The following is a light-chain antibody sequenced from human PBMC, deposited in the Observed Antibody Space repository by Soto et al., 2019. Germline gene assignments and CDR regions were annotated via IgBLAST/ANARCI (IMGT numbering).Light chain of an antibody. CDR1: QSISTW. CDR2: KAS. Sequence: DIQMTPSPSTLSASVGDRVTITCRASQSISTWLAWYQQKPGKAPILLIYKASNLESGVPSRFSGSGSGTEFTLTISSLQPDDFAAYYCQQYNSYPWTFGQGTKVEIK. V-gene: IGKV1-5*03. CDR3: QQYNSYPWT. J-gene: IGKJ1*01.